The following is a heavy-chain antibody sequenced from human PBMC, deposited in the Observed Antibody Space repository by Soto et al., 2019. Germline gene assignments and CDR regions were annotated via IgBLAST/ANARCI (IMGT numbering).Heavy chain of an antibody. Sequence: WVQQKKRKVLEWLGGIIPIFGTANYAQEFQGRVTITADESTGTAYMERTSLRSEDTAVYYCASVVGSGSYYNTRGMDVWVQGT. D-gene: IGHD3-10*01. CDR2: IIPIFGTA. CDR3: ASVVGSGSYYNTRGMDV. J-gene: IGHJ6*02. V-gene: IGHV1-69*01.